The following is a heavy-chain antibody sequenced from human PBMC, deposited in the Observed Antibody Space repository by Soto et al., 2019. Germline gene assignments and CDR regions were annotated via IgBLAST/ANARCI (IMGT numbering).Heavy chain of an antibody. CDR3: ARLLLYGSGRRVYFDS. D-gene: IGHD3-10*01. CDR1: GGSISSSSYY. V-gene: IGHV4-39*01. J-gene: IGHJ4*02. CDR2: INYSGRT. Sequence: QLQLQESGPGLLKPSETLSLTYTVSGGSISSSSYYWGWIRQPPGKGLEWIGSINYSGRTYYNPSLKSRDTKSIDTSKNQFSLKLSSVTAADTVVYYCARLLLYGSGRRVYFDSWGQGTLVTVSS.